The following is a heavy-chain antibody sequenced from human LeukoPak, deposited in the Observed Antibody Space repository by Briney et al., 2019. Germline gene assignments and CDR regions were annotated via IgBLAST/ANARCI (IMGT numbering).Heavy chain of an antibody. V-gene: IGHV3-48*03. CDR1: GFTFSSYD. J-gene: IGHJ6*04. CDR2: ISSSGSTI. CDR3: AELGITMIGGV. Sequence: GGSLRLSCAASGFTFSSYDMSWVRQAPGKGPEWVSGISSSGSTIYYADSVKGRFTISRDNAKNSLYLQMNSLRAEDTAVYYCAELGITMIGGVWGKGTTVTSSS. D-gene: IGHD3-10*02.